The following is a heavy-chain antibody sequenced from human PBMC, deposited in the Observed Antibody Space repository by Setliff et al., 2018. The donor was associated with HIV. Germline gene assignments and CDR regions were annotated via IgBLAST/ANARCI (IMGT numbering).Heavy chain of an antibody. CDR1: GGSISSSSYY. Sequence: SETLSLTCTVSGGSISSSSYYWNWIRQPPGKGLEWIGNVFYSGSTNYNPSLKSRVTMSVDTSNNQFSLKLSSVTAADTAVYHCARSYCSSTSCSYYFDYWGQGTLVTVSS. CDR2: VFYSGST. CDR3: ARSYCSSTSCSYYFDY. D-gene: IGHD2-2*01. J-gene: IGHJ4*02. V-gene: IGHV4-61*01.